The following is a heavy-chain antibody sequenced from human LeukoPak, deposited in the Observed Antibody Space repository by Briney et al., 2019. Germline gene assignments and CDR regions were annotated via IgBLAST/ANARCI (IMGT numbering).Heavy chain of an antibody. CDR2: INPNSGDT. V-gene: IGHV1-2*02. CDR3: ARAMVRGVIIGGLNL. D-gene: IGHD3-10*01. CDR1: GYTFTDSY. Sequence: ASVKVSCKASGYTFTDSYMDWVRQAPGQGLEWMGWINPNSGDTNYAQKLQGRVTMTTDTSTSTAYMELRSLRSDDTAVYYCARAMVRGVIIGGLNLWGQGTLVTVSS. J-gene: IGHJ5*02.